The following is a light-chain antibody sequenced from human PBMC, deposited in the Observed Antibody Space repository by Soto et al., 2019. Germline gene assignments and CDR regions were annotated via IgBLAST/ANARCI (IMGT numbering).Light chain of an antibody. Sequence: QSVLTQPPSASGTPGQRVTISCSGSSSNIGSNTVNWYQQLPGTAPKLLIYSNNQRPSGVPDRFSGSKSGTSASLAISGLKSGVEAAYYCAAWYDSLNARVFGPGTKLTVL. CDR2: SNN. V-gene: IGLV1-44*01. CDR3: AAWYDSLNARV. J-gene: IGLJ1*01. CDR1: SSNIGSNT.